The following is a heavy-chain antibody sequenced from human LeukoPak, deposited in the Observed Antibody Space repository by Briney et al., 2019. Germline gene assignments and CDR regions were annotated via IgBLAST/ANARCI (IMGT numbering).Heavy chain of an antibody. J-gene: IGHJ6*03. D-gene: IGHD3-22*01. CDR1: GFTFSTYA. V-gene: IGHV3-23*01. Sequence: GGSLTLSCAASGFTFSTYAMSWVRQAPGKGLEWVSAIGGRSDTYYADSVKGRFTISRDNSKNTVYLQMNSLRAEDTAVYYCARMVIHNMDVWGKGTTVTVSS. CDR3: ARMVIHNMDV. CDR2: IGGRSDT.